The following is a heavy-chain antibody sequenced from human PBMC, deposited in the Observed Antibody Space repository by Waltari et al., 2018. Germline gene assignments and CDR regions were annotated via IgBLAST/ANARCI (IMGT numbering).Heavy chain of an antibody. CDR3: ATRMVLAARN. Sequence: EVQLVESGGGLIQPGGSLRLSCAASGFTVSNNYMSWVRQAPGKWLEWVSLIYSTGGTSYADSVKGRFTISRDNSKNTLYLQMNSLRVEDTAVYYCATRMVLAARNWGQGTLVTVSS. CDR2: IYSTGGT. D-gene: IGHD6-6*01. V-gene: IGHV3-53*01. CDR1: GFTVSNNY. J-gene: IGHJ4*02.